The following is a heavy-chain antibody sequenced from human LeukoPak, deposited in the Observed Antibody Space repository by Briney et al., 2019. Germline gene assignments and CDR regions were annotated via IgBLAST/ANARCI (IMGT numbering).Heavy chain of an antibody. Sequence: PGRSLRLSCAVSGFTFSFYGMHWVRQAPGRGLEWVAVIWYDGSKKYYGDSVKGRFTISRDNSKNTLYLQMNSLRAEDTAVYYCASDYNYYLDNWGQGTLVTVSS. CDR2: IWYDGSKK. D-gene: IGHD1-14*01. V-gene: IGHV3-33*01. CDR3: ASDYNYYLDN. J-gene: IGHJ4*02. CDR1: GFTFSFYG.